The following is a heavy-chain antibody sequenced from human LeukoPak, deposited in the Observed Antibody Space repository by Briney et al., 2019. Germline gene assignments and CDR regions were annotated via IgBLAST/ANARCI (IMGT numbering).Heavy chain of an antibody. J-gene: IGHJ3*02. V-gene: IGHV1-18*01. CDR3: ARDPLPTPIFGVVIMGDAFDI. CDR2: ISAYNGNT. Sequence: ASVKVSCKASGYTFTSYGISWVRQAPGQGLEWMGWISAYNGNTNYAQKLQGRVTMTTDTSTSTAYMELRSLRSDDTAVYYCARDPLPTPIFGVVIMGDAFDIWGQGTMVTVSS. CDR1: GYTFTSYG. D-gene: IGHD3-3*01.